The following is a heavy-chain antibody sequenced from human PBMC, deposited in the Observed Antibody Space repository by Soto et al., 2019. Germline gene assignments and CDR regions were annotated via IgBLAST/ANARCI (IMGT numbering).Heavy chain of an antibody. CDR1: GGTFSSYT. D-gene: IGHD3-10*01. Sequence: QVQLVQSGAEVKKPGSSVQVSCKASGGTFSSYTISWVRQAPGQGLEWMGRIITILGIAHYAQKFQGRVTITADKSKITAYMELSSLRSEDTAVYYCAREEYYDGSGAFFDYGGQGTLVTVSS. CDR2: IITILGIA. J-gene: IGHJ4*02. CDR3: AREEYYDGSGAFFDY. V-gene: IGHV1-69*08.